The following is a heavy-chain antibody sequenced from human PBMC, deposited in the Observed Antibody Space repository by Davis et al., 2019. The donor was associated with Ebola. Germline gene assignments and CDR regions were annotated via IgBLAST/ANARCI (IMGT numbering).Heavy chain of an antibody. CDR1: GFTFSSYS. V-gene: IGHV3-48*01. CDR3: AREMAPVYFDY. Sequence: GGSLRLSCAASGFTFSSYSMNWVRQAPGKGLEWVSYISSSSSTIYYADSVKGRFTISRDNAKNSLYLQMNSLRAEDTAVYYCAREMAPVYFDYWGQGTLVTVSS. J-gene: IGHJ4*02. D-gene: IGHD5-24*01. CDR2: ISSSSSTI.